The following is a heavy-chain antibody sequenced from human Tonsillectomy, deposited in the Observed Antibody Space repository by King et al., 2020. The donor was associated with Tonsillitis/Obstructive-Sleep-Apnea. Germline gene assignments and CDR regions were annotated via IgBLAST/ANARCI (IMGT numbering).Heavy chain of an antibody. CDR1: GFTFGDYA. D-gene: IGHD2-21*01. J-gene: IGHJ4*02. V-gene: IGHV3-49*04. Sequence: QLVQSGGVLVQSGRSLRLSCTASGFTFGDYAMSWVRQAPGEGLEWVVFIRSKAYGGTTEYAASVKGTFTISRDDSKSITYLQMNSLKTEETAVYYCNRCPAKCGDPSKCYFFDHWGQGALVTVSS. CDR2: IRSKAYGGTT. CDR3: NRCPAKCGDPSKCYFFDH.